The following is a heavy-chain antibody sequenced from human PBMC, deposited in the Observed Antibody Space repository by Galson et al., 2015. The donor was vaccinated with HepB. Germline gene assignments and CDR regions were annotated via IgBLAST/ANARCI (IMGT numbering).Heavy chain of an antibody. CDR2: IDPSDSYT. Sequence: QSGAEVKKPGESLRISCQGLGYNFSSYWISWVRQMPGKGLEWMANIDPSDSYTTYSPSFQGHVTISADKSTSTAYLLLSSLKASDTAIYCCARHPVIRSGYYLDYWGQGTLVTVSS. CDR3: ARHPVIRSGYYLDY. D-gene: IGHD3-3*01. J-gene: IGHJ4*02. CDR1: GYNFSSYW. V-gene: IGHV5-10-1*01.